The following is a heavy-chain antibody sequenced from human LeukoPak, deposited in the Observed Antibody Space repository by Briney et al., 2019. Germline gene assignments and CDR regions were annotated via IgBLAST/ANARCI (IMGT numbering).Heavy chain of an antibody. CDR1: GFTFSSYW. J-gene: IGHJ4*02. D-gene: IGHD5-12*01. Sequence: GGPLNFSCAASGFTFSSYWRNWVRQAPGKGLVWVSRINSDGSSTSYADSVKGRLTISRDNAKNTLYLQMNSLRVEDTAVYYCARGDGYAQRDWGQGTLVTVSS. V-gene: IGHV3-74*01. CDR3: ARGDGYAQRD. CDR2: INSDGSST.